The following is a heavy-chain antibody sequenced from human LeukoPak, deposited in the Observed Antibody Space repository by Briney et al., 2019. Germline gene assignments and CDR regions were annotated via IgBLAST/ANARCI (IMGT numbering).Heavy chain of an antibody. CDR1: GFTFSDYE. Sequence: PGGSLRLTCTGSGFTFSDYEMNWVRQAPGKGLEWVSYISNSGSIIYYADSVRGRFTISRDNAKNSLFLQMHSLRAEDTAVYYCARRPSVGSGWSPDYWGQGTLVTVSS. CDR3: ARRPSVGSGWSPDY. CDR2: ISNSGSII. V-gene: IGHV3-48*03. D-gene: IGHD6-19*01. J-gene: IGHJ4*02.